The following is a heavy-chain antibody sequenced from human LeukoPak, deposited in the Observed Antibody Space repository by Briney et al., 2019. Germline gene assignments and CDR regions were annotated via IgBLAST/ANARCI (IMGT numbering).Heavy chain of an antibody. CDR2: ISDSGSST. Sequence: GGSLRLSCSASGLPFSTYAMHWVRQAPGKGLKYVAAISDSGSSTYYADSVKGRFTISRDNSKNTLYLQMSSLRAEATAVYFCVRGYSFGPYGMDVCGQGTTVTVSS. CDR3: VRGYSFGPYGMDV. D-gene: IGHD2-15*01. CDR1: GLPFSTYA. J-gene: IGHJ6*02. V-gene: IGHV3-64D*09.